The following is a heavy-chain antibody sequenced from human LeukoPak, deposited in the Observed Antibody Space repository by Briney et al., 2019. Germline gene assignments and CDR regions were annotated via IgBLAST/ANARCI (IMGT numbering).Heavy chain of an antibody. Sequence: GSPVNCSCKASGGTFSIYALSWGRQAPGHRVERGGGIIPIFGTANYAQKFQGRVTTTADESTSTAYMELSSLRSEDTAVYYCAGFWSGYYHRDDPTHFDYWGQGTLVTVSS. CDR1: GGTFSIYA. CDR3: AGFWSGYYHRDDPTHFDY. D-gene: IGHD3-3*01. CDR2: IIPIFGTA. J-gene: IGHJ4*02. V-gene: IGHV1-69*13.